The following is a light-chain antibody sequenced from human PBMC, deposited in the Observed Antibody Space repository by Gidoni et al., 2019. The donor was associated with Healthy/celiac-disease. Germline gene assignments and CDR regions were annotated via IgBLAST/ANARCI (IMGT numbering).Light chain of an antibody. Sequence: QSALTPPASVSGSPGQSITTSCTGTSSDVGGYNYVSWYQQHPGKAPKLMIYDVSNRPSGVSNRFSGSKSGNTASLTISGLQAEDEADYYCSSYTSSSTLVVFGGGTKLTVL. CDR2: DVS. V-gene: IGLV2-14*01. CDR3: SSYTSSSTLVV. CDR1: SSDVGGYNY. J-gene: IGLJ2*01.